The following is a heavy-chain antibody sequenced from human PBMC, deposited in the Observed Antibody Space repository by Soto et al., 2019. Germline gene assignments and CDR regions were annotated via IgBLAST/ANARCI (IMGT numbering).Heavy chain of an antibody. CDR2: IYATGTT. Sequence: LSLTGTVSGASISCFYWSWIRKSAWKGLEWIGRIYATGTTDYNPSLKSRVMMSVDTSKKQFSLKLRSVTAADTAVYYCVRDGTKTLRDWFDPWGQGISVTVSS. D-gene: IGHD1-1*01. CDR1: GASISCFY. V-gene: IGHV4-4*07. CDR3: VRDGTKTLRDWFDP. J-gene: IGHJ5*02.